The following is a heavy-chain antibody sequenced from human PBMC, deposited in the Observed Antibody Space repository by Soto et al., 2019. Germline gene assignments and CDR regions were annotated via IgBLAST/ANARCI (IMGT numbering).Heavy chain of an antibody. V-gene: IGHV3-23*01. Sequence: GGSLRLSCAVSGFTFSNYAMSWVRRAPGKGLEWVSVISGGGDITYYADSVKGRFTISRDNSKNTLYLQMNSLGADDTAVYYCAKYFLFYGVYRGQGDYWGEGTQDPVSS. CDR1: GFTFSNYA. J-gene: IGHJ4*02. CDR2: ISGGGDIT. D-gene: IGHD3-10*01. CDR3: AKYFLFYGVYRGQGDY.